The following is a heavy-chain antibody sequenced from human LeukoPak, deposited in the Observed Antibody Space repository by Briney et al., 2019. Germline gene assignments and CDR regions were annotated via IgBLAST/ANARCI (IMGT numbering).Heavy chain of an antibody. CDR3: ARDRRYYYGSGNIDY. J-gene: IGHJ4*02. CDR1: GGTFSSYA. Sequence: ASVKVSCKASGGTFSSYAISWVRQAPGQGLEWMGGMIPIFGTANYAQKFQGRVTSTAGESTSTAYMELRSLRSDDTAVYYCARDRRYYYGSGNIDYWGQGTLVNLSS. CDR2: MIPIFGTA. V-gene: IGHV1-69*13. D-gene: IGHD3-10*01.